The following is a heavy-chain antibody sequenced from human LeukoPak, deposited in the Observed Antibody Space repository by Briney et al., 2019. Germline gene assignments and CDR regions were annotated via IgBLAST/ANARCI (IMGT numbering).Heavy chain of an antibody. J-gene: IGHJ4*02. CDR1: GYTFTGYY. Sequence: VASVKVSCKASGYTFTGYYLHWVRQAPGQGLEWMGWIHPNSGGTNYAQKFQGRVTMTRDTSISTAYLDLSRLRSDDTAVYYCARDLRYFDPKLDYWGQGTLVTVSS. D-gene: IGHD3-9*01. CDR3: ARDLRYFDPKLDY. CDR2: IHPNSGGT. V-gene: IGHV1-2*02.